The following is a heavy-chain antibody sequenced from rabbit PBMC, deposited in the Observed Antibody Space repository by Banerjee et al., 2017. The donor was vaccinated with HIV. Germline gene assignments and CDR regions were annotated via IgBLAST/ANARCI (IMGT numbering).Heavy chain of an antibody. J-gene: IGHJ4*01. V-gene: IGHV1S47*01. CDR3: ARSSLSSGYLGVFNL. CDR2: IYPDYGST. D-gene: IGHD1-1*01. Sequence: QEQLVESGGGLVTLGGSLKLSCKASGIDFSSYGISWVRQAPGKGLEWIAYIYPDYGSTDYASWVNGRFTISLDNAQNTVFLQMTSLTAADTATYFCARSSLSSGYLGVFNLWGPGTLVTVS. CDR1: GIDFSSYG.